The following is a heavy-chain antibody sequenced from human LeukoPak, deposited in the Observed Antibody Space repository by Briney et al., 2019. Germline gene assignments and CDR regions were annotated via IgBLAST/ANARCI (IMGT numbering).Heavy chain of an antibody. CDR1: GFTFSSYA. J-gene: IGHJ4*02. V-gene: IGHV3-23*01. CDR3: AKGRTPRVVVVAAALDGFDY. Sequence: GGSLRLSCAASGFTFSSYAMSWVRQAPGKGLECVSAISGSGGSTYYADSVKSRFTISRDNSKNTLYLQMNSRRAEDTAVYYCAKGRTPRVVVVAAALDGFDYWGQGTLVTVSS. D-gene: IGHD2-15*01. CDR2: ISGSGGST.